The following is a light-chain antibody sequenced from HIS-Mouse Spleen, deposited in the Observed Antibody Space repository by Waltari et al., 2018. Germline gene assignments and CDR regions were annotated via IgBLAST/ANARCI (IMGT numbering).Light chain of an antibody. V-gene: IGLV3-10*01. CDR2: EDS. CDR3: YSTDSSGNHRV. Sequence: SYQLTQPPSVSVSPGQTARITSSGDAIPKRYAYWYQQKSGQAPALVIYEDSKRPSGIPERFSGSSSGTMATLTISGAQVEDEADYYCYSTDSSGNHRVFGGGTKLTVL. J-gene: IGLJ2*01. CDR1: AIPKRY.